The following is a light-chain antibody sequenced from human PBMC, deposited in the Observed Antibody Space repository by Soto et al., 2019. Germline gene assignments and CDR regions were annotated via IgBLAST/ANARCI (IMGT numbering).Light chain of an antibody. CDR2: AAS. V-gene: IGKV3-20*01. CDR1: QSVSSAY. Sequence: EIVLTQSPGTLSLSPGERATLSCRASQSVSSAYLAWYQHKPGQPPTLLIYAASSRVAGIPDRFSGSGSGTDFTLPISRLEPEDFAVYYCQQYGRSSTSTFGQGTKVEIK. CDR3: QQYGRSSTST. J-gene: IGKJ1*01.